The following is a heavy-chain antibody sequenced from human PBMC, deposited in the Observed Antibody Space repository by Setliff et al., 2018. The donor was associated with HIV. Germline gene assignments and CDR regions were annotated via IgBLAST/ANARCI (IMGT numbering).Heavy chain of an antibody. D-gene: IGHD3-10*01. V-gene: IGHV3-23*01. CDR2: VSGSGATT. CDR3: TRGGSGPGIDFDY. J-gene: IGHJ4*02. Sequence: SLRLSCVASGFTFRNSAVSWIRQAPGKGLQWVSAVSGSGATTYYAASVKGRFTISRDNLKSMVYLQMNSLRAEDTAIYYCTRGGSGPGIDFDYWGQGTLVTVSS. CDR1: GFTFRNSA.